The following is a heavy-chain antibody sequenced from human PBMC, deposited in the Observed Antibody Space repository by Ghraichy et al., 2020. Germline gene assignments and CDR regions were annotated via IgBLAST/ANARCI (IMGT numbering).Heavy chain of an antibody. CDR1: GGSISSYY. CDR3: ARRVAGRQGGGIDY. D-gene: IGHD6-6*01. Sequence: SETLSLTCTVSGGSISSYYWSWIRQPPGKGLEWIGYIHYSGITNYNPSLKSRVTISVDTSKTQFSLRLSSVTAADTAIYYCARRVAGRQGGGIDYWGQGTLVTVSS. J-gene: IGHJ4*02. CDR2: IHYSGIT. V-gene: IGHV4-59*08.